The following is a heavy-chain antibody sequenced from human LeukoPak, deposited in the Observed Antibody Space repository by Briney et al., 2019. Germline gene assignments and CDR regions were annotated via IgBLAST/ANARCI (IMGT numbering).Heavy chain of an antibody. CDR2: INHSGST. Sequence: SETLSLTCAVYGGSFSGYYWSWIRQPPGKGLEWIGEINHSGSTNYNPSLKSRVTISVDTSKNQFSLKLSSVTAADTAVYYCARQGPKYYDFSSGYPNYFDYWGQGTLVTVSS. J-gene: IGHJ4*02. D-gene: IGHD3-3*01. V-gene: IGHV4-34*01. CDR1: GGSFSGYY. CDR3: ARQGPKYYDFSSGYPNYFDY.